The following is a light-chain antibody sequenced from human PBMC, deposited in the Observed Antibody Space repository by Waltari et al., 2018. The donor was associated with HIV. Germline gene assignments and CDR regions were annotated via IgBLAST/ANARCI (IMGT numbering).Light chain of an antibody. Sequence: IQMTQSPSPLSASVGDRVTITCRASQGIDNWLAWYQQKPGKAPKLLIYKASSLESGVPSRFSGSGFGTEFTLTISSLQPDDFSTYYCQGYNSIFGGGTKVEIK. J-gene: IGKJ4*01. CDR2: KAS. V-gene: IGKV1-5*03. CDR1: QGIDNW. CDR3: QGYNSI.